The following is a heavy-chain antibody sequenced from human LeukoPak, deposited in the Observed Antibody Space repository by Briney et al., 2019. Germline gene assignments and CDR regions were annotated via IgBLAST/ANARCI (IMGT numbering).Heavy chain of an antibody. V-gene: IGHV3-30-3*01. D-gene: IGHD3-22*01. CDR1: EFTFSSFG. Sequence: GGSLRLSCAASEFTFSSFGMHWVRQAPGKGLEWVAVISYDGSNKYYADSVKGRFTISRDNSKNTLYLQMNSLRAEDTAVYYCARDHSRFTLAHPQTYWGQGTLVTVSS. J-gene: IGHJ4*02. CDR2: ISYDGSNK. CDR3: ARDHSRFTLAHPQTY.